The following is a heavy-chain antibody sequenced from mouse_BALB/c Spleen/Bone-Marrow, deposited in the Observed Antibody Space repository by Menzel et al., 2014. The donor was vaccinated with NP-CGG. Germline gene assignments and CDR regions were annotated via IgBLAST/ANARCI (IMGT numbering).Heavy chain of an antibody. CDR2: ISSSGSYT. Sequence: EVKLVESVGGLAKPGGSLQLSCAASGFTFSTYAMSWVRQTPEKRLEWVATISSSGSYTYYPDSVKGRFTISRDNAKNTLYLQMSSLRSEDTAMFYCSRLRMITTYFDVWGAGTTVTVSS. CDR3: SRLRMITTYFDV. D-gene: IGHD2-4*01. V-gene: IGHV5-9-3*01. CDR1: GFTFSTYA. J-gene: IGHJ1*01.